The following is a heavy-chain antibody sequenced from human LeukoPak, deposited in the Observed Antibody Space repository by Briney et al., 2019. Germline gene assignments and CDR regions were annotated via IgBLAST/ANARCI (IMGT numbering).Heavy chain of an antibody. D-gene: IGHD5-24*01. CDR1: GYTFTSYA. Sequence: SVKVSCKASGYTFTSYAISWVRQAPGQGLEWMGGIIPIFGTANYAQKFQGRVTITTDESTSTAYMELSSLRSEDTAVYYCARHDRDGYNSDYWGQGTLVTVSS. V-gene: IGHV1-69*05. CDR2: IIPIFGTA. J-gene: IGHJ4*02. CDR3: ARHDRDGYNSDY.